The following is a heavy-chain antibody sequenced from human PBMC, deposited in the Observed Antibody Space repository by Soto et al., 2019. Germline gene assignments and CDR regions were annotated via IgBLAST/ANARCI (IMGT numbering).Heavy chain of an antibody. CDR2: IYYSGTT. CDR1: GGSINSYY. V-gene: IGHV4-59*01. D-gene: IGHD1-26*01. Sequence: SETLSLTCTVSGGSINSYYWSWIRQSPGKGLEWFGYIYYSGTTSYNPFLKSRLTFSVDTSKNQFSLRLSSVTAADTAVYYCARLGGTYRDAAFDIWGQGTMVT. CDR3: ARLGGTYRDAAFDI. J-gene: IGHJ3*02.